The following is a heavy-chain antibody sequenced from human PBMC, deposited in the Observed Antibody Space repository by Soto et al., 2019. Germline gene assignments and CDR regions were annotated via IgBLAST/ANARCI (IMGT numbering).Heavy chain of an antibody. J-gene: IGHJ4*02. Sequence: QVQLVQSGAEVKKPGASVKVSCKASGYTFATYAIHWVRQAPGQRLEWMGWINAGNGDTKYSQKLQGRVTITKDTSASTGDMELSSLRSEDTAVYYCARDDSRDSSAYGYDYWGQGTLVSVSS. CDR2: INAGNGDT. D-gene: IGHD2-21*01. CDR1: GYTFATYA. V-gene: IGHV1-3*01. CDR3: ARDDSRDSSAYGYDY.